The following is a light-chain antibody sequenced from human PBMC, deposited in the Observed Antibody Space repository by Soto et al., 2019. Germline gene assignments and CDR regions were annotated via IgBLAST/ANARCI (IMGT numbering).Light chain of an antibody. CDR1: QSVSLS. J-gene: IGKJ1*01. V-gene: IGKV3-15*01. Sequence: ELVLTQSPATLSASLEXSATLSCRASQSVSLSLAWYQMRPGQPPRLLIYGASTRATDIPARFSGSGSGTDFILTISSLQSEDFAVYFCQQYHIWPSWTFGQGTKVDIK. CDR2: GAS. CDR3: QQYHIWPSWT.